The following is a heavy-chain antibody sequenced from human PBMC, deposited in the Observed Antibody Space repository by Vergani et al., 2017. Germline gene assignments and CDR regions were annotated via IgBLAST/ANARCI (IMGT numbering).Heavy chain of an antibody. CDR3: ARRSSSYYFDI. J-gene: IGHJ5*02. Sequence: QGKLQESGPGLVKPSETLSLTCTVSGASVNSYYWSWIRQPPGKGLEWISSVSHSGDTYFNPSLKGRVSISMDTSKNYFFLALSSATAADTAMYYCARRSSSYYFDIWGQGVLITVSS. CDR2: VSHSGDT. V-gene: IGHV4-4*08. D-gene: IGHD3-22*01. CDR1: GASVNSYY.